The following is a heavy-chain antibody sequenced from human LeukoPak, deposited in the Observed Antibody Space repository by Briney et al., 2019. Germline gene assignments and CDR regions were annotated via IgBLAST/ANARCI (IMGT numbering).Heavy chain of an antibody. CDR2: IYYSGST. J-gene: IGHJ4*02. V-gene: IGHV4-39*07. Sequence: SETLSLTCSVSGGSISSSSYYWGWIRQPPGKGLEWIGSIYYSGSTNYNPSLKSRVTISVDTSKNQFSLKLSSATAADTAVYYCARGRYSGSYSLIWGQGTLVTVSS. D-gene: IGHD1-26*01. CDR3: ARGRYSGSYSLI. CDR1: GGSISSSSYY.